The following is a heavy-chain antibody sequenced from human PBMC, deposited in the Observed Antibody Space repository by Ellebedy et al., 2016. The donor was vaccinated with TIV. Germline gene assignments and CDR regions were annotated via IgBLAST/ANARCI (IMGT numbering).Heavy chain of an antibody. Sequence: ASVKVSCXTSGDTSSNYGFSWVRQAPGQGLEWMGWSSAYNGNSYYAQPFKGRVTFTTDTSTETAYMELTSLTSDDTAMYYCARERGYSFGTPAYWGQGTLIIVSS. D-gene: IGHD5-18*01. CDR3: ARERGYSFGTPAY. CDR2: SSAYNGNS. J-gene: IGHJ4*02. V-gene: IGHV1-18*01. CDR1: GDTSSNYG.